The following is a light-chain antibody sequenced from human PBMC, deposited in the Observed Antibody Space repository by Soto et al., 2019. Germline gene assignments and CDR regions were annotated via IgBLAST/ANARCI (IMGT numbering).Light chain of an antibody. Sequence: DILMTQSPASLAVSLSERATITCKSSQNILYSSNNKNYLAWFQQKPGQPPKLPIYWASTRESGVPDRFSGSGSGTDFTLTITSLQAGDVAVYYCQQYHSTPITFGQGTRLEIK. CDR2: WAS. CDR3: QQYHSTPIT. J-gene: IGKJ5*01. V-gene: IGKV4-1*01. CDR1: QNILYSSNNKNY.